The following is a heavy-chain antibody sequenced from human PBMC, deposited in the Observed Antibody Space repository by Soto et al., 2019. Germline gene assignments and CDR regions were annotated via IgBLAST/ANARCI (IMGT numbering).Heavy chain of an antibody. CDR2: VNQSGFT. V-gene: IGHV4-34*01. CDR3: ARFPFDRSSWPNTRYFDY. D-gene: IGHD6-13*01. J-gene: IGHJ4*02. Sequence: QVQLQQWGAGLLRPAETLSLTCAVYGGSFSGYYWSWIRQPPGKGLEWIGEVNQSGFTSYNPSLERRVTMSVDTSKNQFSLRMSSVTAADTAVYYCARFPFDRSSWPNTRYFDYWGQGNLVTVSS. CDR1: GGSFSGYY.